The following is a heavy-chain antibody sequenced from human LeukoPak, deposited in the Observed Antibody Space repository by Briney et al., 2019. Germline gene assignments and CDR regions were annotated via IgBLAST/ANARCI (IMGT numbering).Heavy chain of an antibody. CDR2: IYYSGST. V-gene: IGHV4-59*01. CDR1: GGSISSYY. J-gene: IGHJ4*02. CDR3: ARGYYYDSSGFDY. D-gene: IGHD3-22*01. Sequence: SETLSLTCTASGGSISSYYWSWIRQPPGKGLEWIGYIYYSGSTNYNPSLKSRVTISVDTSKNQFSLKLSSVTAADTAVYYCARGYYYDSSGFDYWGQGTLVTVSS.